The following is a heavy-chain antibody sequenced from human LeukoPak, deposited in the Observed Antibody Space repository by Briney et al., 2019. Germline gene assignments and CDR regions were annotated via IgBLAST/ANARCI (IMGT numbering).Heavy chain of an antibody. Sequence: SGTLSLTCTVSGGPLNSINYYWGWIGQPPGTGLDWIGSIYSSGSAYYNPSLKSRVTISVDTSKNQFSLRLSSVTAADTAVYYCQSRYLEWLLEYWGQGTLVTVSS. V-gene: IGHV4-39*01. CDR1: GGPLNSINYY. D-gene: IGHD3-3*01. CDR3: QSRYLEWLLEY. J-gene: IGHJ4*02. CDR2: IYSSGSA.